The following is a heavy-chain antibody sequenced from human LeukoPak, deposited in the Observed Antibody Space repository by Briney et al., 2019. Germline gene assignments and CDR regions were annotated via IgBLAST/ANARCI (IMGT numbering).Heavy chain of an antibody. V-gene: IGHV4-59*01. Sequence: SETLSLTCTVSGGALSSYYWSWIRQPPGKGLEWIGCIYYSGSTNYNPSLKSRVTISVDTSKNQFSLKLSSVTAADTAVYYCARSSAGVVIIPKVWGQGTLVTVSS. CDR1: GGALSSYY. CDR2: IYYSGST. CDR3: ARSSAGVVIIPKV. J-gene: IGHJ4*02. D-gene: IGHD3-3*01.